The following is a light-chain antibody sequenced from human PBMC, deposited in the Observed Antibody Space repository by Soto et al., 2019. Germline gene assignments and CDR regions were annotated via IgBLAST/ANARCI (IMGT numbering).Light chain of an antibody. J-gene: IGLJ1*01. CDR1: SSDVGAYNY. CDR3: AAWDDSLRAYV. V-gene: IGLV2-14*01. Sequence: QSALTQPASVSGSLGQSITISCTGTSSDVGAYNYVSWYQQQPGKAPKLMISEVSNRPSGVSNRFSGSKSGNTASLIISGLQAEDEADYYCAAWDDSLRAYVFGAGTKVTVL. CDR2: EVS.